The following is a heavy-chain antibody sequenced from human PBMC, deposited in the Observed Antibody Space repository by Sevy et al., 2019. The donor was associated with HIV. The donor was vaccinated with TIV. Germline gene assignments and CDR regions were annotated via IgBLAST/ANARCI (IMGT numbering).Heavy chain of an antibody. CDR3: ARGITIFGVVSNHYYYYGRDV. Sequence: GGSLRLSCAASGFTVSSNYMSWVRQAPGKGLEWVSVIYSGGSTYYADSVKGRFTISRDNSKNTLYLQMNSLRAEDTAVYYWARGITIFGVVSNHYYYYGRDVWGQGTTVTVSS. V-gene: IGHV3-53*01. D-gene: IGHD3-3*01. J-gene: IGHJ6*02. CDR2: IYSGGST. CDR1: GFTVSSNY.